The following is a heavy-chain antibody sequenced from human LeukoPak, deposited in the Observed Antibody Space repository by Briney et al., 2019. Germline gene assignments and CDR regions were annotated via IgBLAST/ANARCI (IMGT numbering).Heavy chain of an antibody. Sequence: GGSLRLSCAASGFTFSSYAMHWVRQAPGKGLVWVAVISYDGSNKYYADSVKGRFTISRDNSKNTLYLQMNSLRAEDTAVYYCARGFDWLLYHWGQGTLVTVSS. CDR2: ISYDGSNK. CDR1: GFTFSSYA. J-gene: IGHJ4*02. D-gene: IGHD3-9*01. V-gene: IGHV3-30-3*01. CDR3: ARGFDWLLYH.